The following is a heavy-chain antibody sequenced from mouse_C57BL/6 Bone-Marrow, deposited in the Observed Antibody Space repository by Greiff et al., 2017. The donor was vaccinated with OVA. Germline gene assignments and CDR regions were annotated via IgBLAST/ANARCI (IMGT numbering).Heavy chain of an antibody. CDR1: GYTFTSYW. CDR2: IDPSDSYT. CDR3: ARGWLLPSGY. D-gene: IGHD2-3*01. V-gene: IGHV1-69*01. Sequence: QVQLQQPGAELVMPGASVKLSCKASGYTFTSYWMHWVKQRPGQGLEWIGEIDPSDSYTNYNQKFKGKSTLTVDKSSSTAYMQLSSLTSEDSAVYYCARGWLLPSGYWGQGTTLTVSS. J-gene: IGHJ2*01.